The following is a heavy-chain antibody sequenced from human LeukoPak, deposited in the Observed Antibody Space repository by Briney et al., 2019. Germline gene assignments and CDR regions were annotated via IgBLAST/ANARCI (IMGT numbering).Heavy chain of an antibody. Sequence: SENLSLTCTVSGGSISGYYWSWIRQPPGKGLEWLAFIYYSGSTNYNPSLKSRVTISLDTSKNQFSLKLISVTAADTAVYYCAIGPPDCSSTSCYAFDSFDIWGQGTMVTVSS. CDR2: IYYSGST. CDR3: AIGPPDCSSTSCYAFDSFDI. CDR1: GGSISGYY. J-gene: IGHJ3*02. V-gene: IGHV4-59*01. D-gene: IGHD2-2*01.